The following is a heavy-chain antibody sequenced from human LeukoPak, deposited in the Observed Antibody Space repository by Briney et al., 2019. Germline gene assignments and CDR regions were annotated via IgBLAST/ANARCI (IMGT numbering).Heavy chain of an antibody. CDR1: GFTLRNFA. V-gene: IGHV3-23*01. J-gene: IGHJ4*02. CDR3: AKDGQSFNSMYDYFDS. Sequence: GGSLRLSCAASGFTLRNFAMSWVRQAPGKGLEWVSAIGGGDTHYADSVKGRFTISRDDSRSTVDLQMSSLRAEDTAVYYCAKDGQSFNSMYDYFDSWGQGTLVTVSS. CDR2: IGGGDT. D-gene: IGHD2-8*01.